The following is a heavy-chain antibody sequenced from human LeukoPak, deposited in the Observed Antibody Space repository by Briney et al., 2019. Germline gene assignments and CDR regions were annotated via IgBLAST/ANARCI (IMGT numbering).Heavy chain of an antibody. CDR1: GFTFSSCS. V-gene: IGHV3-21*01. D-gene: IGHD6-6*01. CDR2: ISSSSSYI. J-gene: IGHJ6*03. Sequence: GGSLRLSCAASGFTFSSCSMNWVRQAPGKGLEWVSSISSSSSYIYYADSVKGRFTISRDNAKNSLYLQMNSLRAEDTAVYYCAREMYSSSFDYYYYYMDVWGKGTTVTVSS. CDR3: AREMYSSSFDYYYYYMDV.